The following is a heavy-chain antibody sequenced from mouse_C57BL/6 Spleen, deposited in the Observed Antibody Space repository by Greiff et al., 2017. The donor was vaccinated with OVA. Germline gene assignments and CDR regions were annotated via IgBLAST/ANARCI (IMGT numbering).Heavy chain of an antibody. V-gene: IGHV1-26*01. CDR3: ARYSSSYRGWYFDV. CDR1: GYTFTDYY. Sequence: EVQLQQSGPELVKPGASVKISCKASGYTFTDYYMNWVKQSHGKSLEWIGDLNPNNGGTSYNQKFKGKATLTVDKSSSTAYMELRSLTSEDSAVYYCARYSSSYRGWYFDVWGTGTTVTVSS. D-gene: IGHD1-1*01. J-gene: IGHJ1*03. CDR2: LNPNNGGT.